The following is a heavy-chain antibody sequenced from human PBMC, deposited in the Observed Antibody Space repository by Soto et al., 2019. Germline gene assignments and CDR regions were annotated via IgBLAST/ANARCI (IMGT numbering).Heavy chain of an antibody. CDR3: AKAMVRGVKNYYGMDV. D-gene: IGHD3-10*01. CDR2: ISGSGGST. V-gene: IGHV3-23*01. J-gene: IGHJ6*02. CDR1: GFTFSSYA. Sequence: EVQLLESGGGLVQPGGSLRLSCAASGFTFSSYAMSWVRQAPGKGLEWVSAISGSGGSTYYADSVKGRFTISRDNSKNTLYLQMNRLGAEDTAVYYWAKAMVRGVKNYYGMDVWGQGTTVTVSS.